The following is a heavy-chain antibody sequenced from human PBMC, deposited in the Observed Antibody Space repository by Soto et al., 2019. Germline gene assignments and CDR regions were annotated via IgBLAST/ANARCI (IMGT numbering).Heavy chain of an antibody. V-gene: IGHV3-48*01. D-gene: IGHD6-25*01. J-gene: IGHJ4*02. CDR1: GFTFYTYS. Sequence: EVQLVESGGGLVQPGGSLRLSCAASGFTFYTYSMNWVRQAPGKWLEGISYIDSSGTITHYADSVKGRFTLSRDNAKNSLYLQMSSLRAEDTAVYYCTRDKSRYSGYPFDYWGQGKMVTVSS. CDR3: TRDKSRYSGYPFDY. CDR2: IDSSGTIT.